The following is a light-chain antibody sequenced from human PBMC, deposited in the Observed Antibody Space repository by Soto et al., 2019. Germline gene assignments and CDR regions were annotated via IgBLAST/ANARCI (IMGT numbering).Light chain of an antibody. CDR2: ASS. Sequence: EIVLTQSPGTLSLSPGERATLSCRASQSVTNIYLAWYQQKPRQAPRLLIFASSTRATGIPARFSGSGSGTEFTLTISSLQSEDFAVYYCQQYNNWPLTFGGGTKVDIK. J-gene: IGKJ4*01. CDR3: QQYNNWPLT. CDR1: QSVTNIY. V-gene: IGKV3-15*01.